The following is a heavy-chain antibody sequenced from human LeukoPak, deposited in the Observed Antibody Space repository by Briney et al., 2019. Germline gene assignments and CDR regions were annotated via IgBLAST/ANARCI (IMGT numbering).Heavy chain of an antibody. Sequence: GSLRLSCTTSGFTFTNSGINWVRPAPGKGLAWVAAIWYDGSKTSYTDSVKGRFTVSRDISKNTVYLQMNGLKAEDTAVYYCARDDCSTTPCYAYWGQGTLVTVSS. CDR1: GFTFTNSG. CDR2: IWYDGSKT. J-gene: IGHJ4*02. D-gene: IGHD2-2*01. CDR3: ARDDCSTTPCYAY. V-gene: IGHV3-33*01.